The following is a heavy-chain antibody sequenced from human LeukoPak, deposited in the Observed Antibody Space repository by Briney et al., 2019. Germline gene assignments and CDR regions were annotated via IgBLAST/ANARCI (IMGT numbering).Heavy chain of an antibody. Sequence: PGGSLRLSCAASGFTFDDYATHWVRQAPGKGLEWVSGISWNSGNIGYADSVKGRFTISRDNAINSLYLQMNSLRAEDTALYYCAKGSIAAAAYNWFDPWGREPWSPSPQ. D-gene: IGHD6-13*01. CDR1: GFTFDDYA. V-gene: IGHV3-9*01. J-gene: IGHJ5*02. CDR3: AKGSIAAAAYNWFDP. CDR2: ISWNSGNI.